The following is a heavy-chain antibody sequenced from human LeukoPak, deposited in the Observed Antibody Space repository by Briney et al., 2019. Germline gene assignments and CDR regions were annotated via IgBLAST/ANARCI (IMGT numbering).Heavy chain of an antibody. Sequence: PSETLSLTCAVYGGSISGYYWSWIRQPPGKGLEWIGEINHSGSTNYNPSLKSRVTISVDTSKNQFSLKLSSVTAADTAVYYCARGYDILTGLXXXXXGXXVWGXXTTVTVS. CDR1: GGSISGYY. CDR2: INHSGST. CDR3: ARGYDILTGLXXXXXGXXV. J-gene: IGHJ6*02. V-gene: IGHV4-34*01. D-gene: IGHD3-9*01.